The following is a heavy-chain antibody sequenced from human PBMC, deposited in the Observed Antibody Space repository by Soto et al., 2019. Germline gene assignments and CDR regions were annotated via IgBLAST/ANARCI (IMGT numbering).Heavy chain of an antibody. CDR3: AGGVAATPKDWFDP. D-gene: IGHD2-15*01. CDR1: GYTFTSYA. Sequence: ASVKVSCKASGYTFTSYAMHWVRQAPGQRLEWMGWINAGNGNTKYSQKFQGRVTITRDTSASTAYMELSSLRSEDTAVYYCAGGVAATPKDWFDPWGQGTLVTVSS. CDR2: INAGNGNT. J-gene: IGHJ5*02. V-gene: IGHV1-3*01.